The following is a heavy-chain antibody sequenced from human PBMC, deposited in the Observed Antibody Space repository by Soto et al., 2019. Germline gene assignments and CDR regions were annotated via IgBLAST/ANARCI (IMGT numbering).Heavy chain of an antibody. Sequence: QVQLVESGGGVVQPGRSLRLSCAASGFTFSSYGMHWVRQAPGKGLEWVAVIWYDGSNKYYADSVKGRFTISRDNSKNTLYLQMNSLRAEDTAVYYCARDDSPYSGYDRAFDYWGQGTLVTVSS. CDR3: ARDDSPYSGYDRAFDY. V-gene: IGHV3-33*01. CDR1: GFTFSSYG. D-gene: IGHD5-12*01. CDR2: IWYDGSNK. J-gene: IGHJ4*02.